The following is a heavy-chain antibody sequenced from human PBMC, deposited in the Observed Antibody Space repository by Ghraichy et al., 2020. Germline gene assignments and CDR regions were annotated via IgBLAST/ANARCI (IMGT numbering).Heavy chain of an antibody. D-gene: IGHD6-6*01. Sequence: SETLSLTCTVSGGSISSSSYYWGWIRQPPGKGLEWIGSIYYSGSTYYNPSLTSRVTISVDTSKNQFPLKLSSVTAADTAVYYCACPEYGSSSGQPAQWGQGTLVTVSS. V-gene: IGHV4-39*01. J-gene: IGHJ4*02. CDR2: IYYSGST. CDR1: GGSISSSSYY. CDR3: ACPEYGSSSGQPAQ.